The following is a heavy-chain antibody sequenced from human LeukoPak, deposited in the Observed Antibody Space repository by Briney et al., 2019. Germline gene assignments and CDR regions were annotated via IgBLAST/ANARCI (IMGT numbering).Heavy chain of an antibody. Sequence: SETLSLICTVSGGSISSYYWSWIRQPAGKGLEWIGRIYTSGGTNYNPSLKSRVTISIYTPKNQFSLELSSVTAADTAVYYCARDFADLWGQGTLVTVSS. D-gene: IGHD3/OR15-3a*01. CDR1: GGSISSYY. CDR3: ARDFADL. V-gene: IGHV4-4*07. CDR2: IYTSGGT. J-gene: IGHJ4*02.